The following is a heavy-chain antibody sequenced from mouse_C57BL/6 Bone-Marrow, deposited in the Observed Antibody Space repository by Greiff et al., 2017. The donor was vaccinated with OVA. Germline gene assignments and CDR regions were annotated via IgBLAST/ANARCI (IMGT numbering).Heavy chain of an antibody. Sequence: DVKLQESGPGLVKPSQSLSLTCSVSGYSITSGYFWNWIRQSPGNKLEWMGYISYDGSNNYNPSLKNRISITRDTSKNQFFLKLNSVTTEDTATYYCAREGFLRYYAMDYWGQGTSVTVSS. V-gene: IGHV3-6*01. CDR1: GYSITSGYF. CDR2: ISYDGSN. CDR3: AREGFLRYYAMDY. D-gene: IGHD1-1*01. J-gene: IGHJ4*01.